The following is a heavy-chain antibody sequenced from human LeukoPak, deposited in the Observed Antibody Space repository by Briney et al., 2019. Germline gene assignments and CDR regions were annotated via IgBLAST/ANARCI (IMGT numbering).Heavy chain of an antibody. D-gene: IGHD7-27*01. CDR3: ARATLKLGIAY. CDR1: GGSISSGGYY. Sequence: NTSETLSLTCTVSGGSISSGGYYWSWIRQHPGKGLEWIGYIFYGGSTYYNPSLKSRVTISVDTSTNQFSLNLSSVTAADTAVYYCARATLKLGIAYWGQGTLVTVSS. V-gene: IGHV4-31*03. J-gene: IGHJ4*02. CDR2: IFYGGST.